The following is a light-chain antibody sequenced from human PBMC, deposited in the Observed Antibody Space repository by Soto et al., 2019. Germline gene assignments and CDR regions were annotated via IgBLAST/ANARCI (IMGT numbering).Light chain of an antibody. CDR2: DVS. CDR1: SSDVGGYNY. Sequence: QSALTQPRSVSGSPGQSVTISCTGTSSDVGGYNYVSWYQQHPGKAHKLMIYDVSKRPSGVPDRFSGSKSGNTASLTISGRQAEDEADYYCCSYAGSYYVFGTGTKVTVL. CDR3: CSYAGSYYV. V-gene: IGLV2-11*01. J-gene: IGLJ1*01.